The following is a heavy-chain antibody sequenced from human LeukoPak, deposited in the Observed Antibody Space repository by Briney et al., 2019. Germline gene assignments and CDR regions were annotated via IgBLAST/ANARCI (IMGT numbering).Heavy chain of an antibody. CDR3: ARDKSRSSWSTSPVDY. V-gene: IGHV1-18*04. D-gene: IGHD6-6*01. Sequence: ASVKVSCKASGYTFTSYGISWVRQAPGQGLEWMGWISAYNGKTNYAQKLQGRVTMTTDTSTSTAYMALRRLRSDDPAVYYCARDKSRSSWSTSPVDYWGQGTLLTVSS. J-gene: IGHJ4*02. CDR1: GYTFTSYG. CDR2: ISAYNGKT.